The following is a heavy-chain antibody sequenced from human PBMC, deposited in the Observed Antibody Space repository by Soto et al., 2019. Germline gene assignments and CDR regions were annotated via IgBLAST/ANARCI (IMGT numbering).Heavy chain of an antibody. CDR3: ARVRALDYYYGMDV. CDR1: GFTFSSYW. V-gene: IGHV3-7*01. J-gene: IGHJ6*02. Sequence: PGGSLRLSCAASGFTFSSYWMSWVRQAPGKGLEWVANIKQDGMEKYNVDSVKGRFTISRDNAQNSLYLQMNSLRTEDTALYYCARVRALDYYYGMDVWGQGTTVTVSS. CDR2: IKQDGMEK.